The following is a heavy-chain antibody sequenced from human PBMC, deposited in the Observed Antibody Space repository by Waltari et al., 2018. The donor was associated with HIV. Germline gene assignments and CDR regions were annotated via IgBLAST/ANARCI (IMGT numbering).Heavy chain of an antibody. Sequence: QVQLQESGPGLVKPSDTLSLTCAVSDFSITSGHYWGWIRQSPGKGLEWFGSVFHSGRTFYKPSFKSRVSISVDTSKNQFSLKLTSVTAADTAVYYCARQPAPDSTWFQIYFDYWGQGTVVTVSS. CDR1: DFSITSGHY. CDR3: ARQPAPDSTWFQIYFDY. D-gene: IGHD6-13*01. V-gene: IGHV4-38-2*01. CDR2: VFHSGRT. J-gene: IGHJ4*02.